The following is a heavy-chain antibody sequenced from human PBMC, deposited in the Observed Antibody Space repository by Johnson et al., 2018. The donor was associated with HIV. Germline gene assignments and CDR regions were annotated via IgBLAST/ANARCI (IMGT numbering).Heavy chain of an antibody. D-gene: IGHD6-13*01. CDR1: GFTFSSFA. CDR2: ISYDGSNK. J-gene: IGHJ3*02. V-gene: IGHV3-33*05. CDR3: ASHRSIAADDAFDI. Sequence: VQLVESGGGVVQPGRSLRLSCAASGFTFSSFAMHWVRQAPGKGLEWVAVISYDGSNKYYVDSVKGRFTISRDNSKNTLYLQMNSLRAEDTALYYCASHRSIAADDAFDIWGQGTMVTVSS.